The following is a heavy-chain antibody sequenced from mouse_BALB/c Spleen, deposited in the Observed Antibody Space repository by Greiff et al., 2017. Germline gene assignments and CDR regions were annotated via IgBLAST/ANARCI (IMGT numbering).Heavy chain of an antibody. Sequence: EVNVVESGGGLVQPKGSLKLSCAASGFTFNTYAMHWVCQAPGKGLEWVARIRSKSNNYATYYADSVKDRFTISRDDSQSMLYLQMNNLKTEDTAMYYCVREGYGSSYYYAMDYWGQGTSVTVSS. CDR1: GFTFNTYA. V-gene: IGHV10-3*03. J-gene: IGHJ4*01. CDR3: VREGYGSSYYYAMDY. CDR2: IRSKSNNYAT. D-gene: IGHD1-1*01.